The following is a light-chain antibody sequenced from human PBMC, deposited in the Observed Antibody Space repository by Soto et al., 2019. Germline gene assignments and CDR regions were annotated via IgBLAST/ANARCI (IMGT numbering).Light chain of an antibody. CDR2: GAS. V-gene: IGKV3-15*01. J-gene: IGKJ5*01. CDR1: QSVSSSY. Sequence: EIVLTQSPGTLSLSPGERATLSCRASQSVSSSYLAWYQQKPGQAPRLLIYGASTRATGIPARFSGSGSGTEFTLTISSLQSEDFAVYHCQQYHDWPITFGQGTRLEIK. CDR3: QQYHDWPIT.